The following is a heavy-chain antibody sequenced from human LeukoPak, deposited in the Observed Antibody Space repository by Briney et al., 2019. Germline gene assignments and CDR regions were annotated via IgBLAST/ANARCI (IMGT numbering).Heavy chain of an antibody. CDR2: ISSSGSTI. CDR3: ARGVVVPAAMGVGFDY. J-gene: IGHJ4*02. Sequence: GGSLRLSCAASGFTFSDYYMSWIRQAPGKGLEWVSYISSSGSTIYYADSVKGRFTISRDNAKNSLYLQMNSLRAEDTAVYYCARGVVVPAAMGVGFDYWGQGTLVTVSS. D-gene: IGHD2-2*01. V-gene: IGHV3-11*01. CDR1: GFTFSDYY.